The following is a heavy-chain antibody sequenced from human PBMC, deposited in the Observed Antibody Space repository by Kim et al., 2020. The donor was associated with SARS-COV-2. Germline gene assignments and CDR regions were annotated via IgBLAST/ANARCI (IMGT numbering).Heavy chain of an antibody. Sequence: YANSMKGRFTNSRDNYKHTLYLRMNSLGAEDTAVYYWAKVLIAVAGYFDYWGQGTLVTVSS. J-gene: IGHJ4*02. CDR3: AKVLIAVAGYFDY. D-gene: IGHD6-19*01. V-gene: IGHV3-23*01.